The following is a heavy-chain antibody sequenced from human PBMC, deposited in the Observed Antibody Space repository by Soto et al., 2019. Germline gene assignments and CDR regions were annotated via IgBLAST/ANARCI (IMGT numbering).Heavy chain of an antibody. CDR1: GFTFSSYA. CDR2: ISGSGGST. CDR3: AKDIGGWGGYQGMYYYYGMDV. J-gene: IGHJ6*02. Sequence: GGSLRLSCAASGFTFSSYAMSWVRQAPGKGLEWVSAISGSGGSTYYADSVKGRFTISRDNSKNTLYLQMNSLRAEDTAVYYCAKDIGGWGGYQGMYYYYGMDVWGQGTTVTVSS. D-gene: IGHD5-12*01. V-gene: IGHV3-23*01.